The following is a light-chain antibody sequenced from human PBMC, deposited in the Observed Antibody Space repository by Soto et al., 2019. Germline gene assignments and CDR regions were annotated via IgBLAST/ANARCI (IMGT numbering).Light chain of an antibody. CDR1: QSVSSTY. CDR2: GAS. CDR3: QQYGSSPTWT. V-gene: IGKV3-20*01. Sequence: VLTQSPGTLSLSPGERATLSCRASQSVSSTYLIWYQQKPGQAPRLLIYGASSRATGIPDRFSGSGSGTDFTLTISRLEPEDFAVYYCQQYGSSPTWTFGQGTKVDIK. J-gene: IGKJ1*01.